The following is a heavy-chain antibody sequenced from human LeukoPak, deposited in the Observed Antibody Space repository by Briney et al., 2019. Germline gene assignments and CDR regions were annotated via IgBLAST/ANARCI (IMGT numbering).Heavy chain of an antibody. CDR3: ARLTHSYYSDTSGYYPYYYMDV. CDR1: GASISSSDYY. CDR2: INYSGST. D-gene: IGHD3-22*01. V-gene: IGHV4-39*02. Sequence: SETLSVTCSVSGASISSSDYYWGWIRQPPGEGLEWIGRINYSGSTYYNPSLKSRVTISVDTSKNHFSLRLTSMTAADTAVYYCARLTHSYYSDTSGYYPYYYMDVWGKGTTVTVSS. J-gene: IGHJ6*03.